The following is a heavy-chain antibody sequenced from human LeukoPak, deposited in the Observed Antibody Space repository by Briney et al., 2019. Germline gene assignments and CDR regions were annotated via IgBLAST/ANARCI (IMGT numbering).Heavy chain of an antibody. Sequence: SETLSLTCTVSGGSISSYYRSWIRQPPGKGLEWIGYIYYTGSTNYNPSLKSRVTISVDTSKNQFSLKLSSVTAADTAVYYCARFDPGSNYFDFWGQGTLVTVSS. V-gene: IGHV4-59*01. CDR2: IYYTGST. CDR3: ARFDPGSNYFDF. D-gene: IGHD3-10*01. CDR1: GGSISSYY. J-gene: IGHJ4*02.